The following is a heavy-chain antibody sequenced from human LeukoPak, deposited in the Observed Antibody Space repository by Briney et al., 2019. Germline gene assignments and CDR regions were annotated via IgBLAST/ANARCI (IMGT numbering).Heavy chain of an antibody. CDR1: GDSISSYY. CDR2: IYYSGST. CDR3: ARRPYYYYGMDV. V-gene: IGHV4-59*08. J-gene: IGHJ6*02. Sequence: SETLSLTCTVSGDSISSYYWSWIRQSPGKGLEWIGYIYYSGSTNYNPSLKSRVTISVDTSNNQFSLKLSSVTAADTAVYYCARRPYYYYGMDVWGQGTTVTVT.